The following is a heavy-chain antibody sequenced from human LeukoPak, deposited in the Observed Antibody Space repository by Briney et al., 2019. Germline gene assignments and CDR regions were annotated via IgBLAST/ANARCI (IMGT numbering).Heavy chain of an antibody. D-gene: IGHD6-19*01. CDR3: ARDSVGIAVAGGYYYYMDV. V-gene: IGHV3-30*04. J-gene: IGHJ6*03. Sequence: GGSLRLSCAASGFTFSSFAMHWVRQAPGKGLEWVALISYDGSNKYYADSVKGRFTISRDNSKNTLYLQMNSLRAEDTAVYYCARDSVGIAVAGGYYYYMDVWGKGTTVTISS. CDR1: GFTFSSFA. CDR2: ISYDGSNK.